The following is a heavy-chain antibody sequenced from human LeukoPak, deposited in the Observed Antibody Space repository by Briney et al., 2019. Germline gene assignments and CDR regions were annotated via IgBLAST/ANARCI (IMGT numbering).Heavy chain of an antibody. CDR3: ARGVTTTIPPIY. Sequence: ASVKASCKASGYTFTGYYMHWVRQAPGQGREWMGWINPNSGGTNYAQKFQGRVTMTRDTSISTAYMELSRLRSDDTAVYYCARGVTTTIPPIYWGQGTLVTVSS. V-gene: IGHV1-2*02. D-gene: IGHD4-17*01. CDR1: GYTFTGYY. J-gene: IGHJ4*02. CDR2: INPNSGGT.